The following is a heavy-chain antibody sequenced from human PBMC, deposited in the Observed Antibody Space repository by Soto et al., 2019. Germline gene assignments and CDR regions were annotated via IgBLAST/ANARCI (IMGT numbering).Heavy chain of an antibody. CDR1: GYTFTSYA. D-gene: IGHD6-13*01. J-gene: IGHJ6*02. CDR3: ASQIAAAGSYYYYGMDV. Sequence: QVQLVQSGAEVKKPGASVKVSCKASGYTFTSYAMHWVRQAPGQRLEWMGWINAGNGNTKYSQKFQGRVTITRDTSASRAYMELSSLRSEDTAVYYCASQIAAAGSYYYYGMDVWGQGTTVTVSS. V-gene: IGHV1-3*01. CDR2: INAGNGNT.